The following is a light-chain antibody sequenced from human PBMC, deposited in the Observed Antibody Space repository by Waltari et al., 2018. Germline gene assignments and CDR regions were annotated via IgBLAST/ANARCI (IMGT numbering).Light chain of an antibody. CDR1: SGHSYYA. V-gene: IGLV4-69*01. Sequence: QLVLTQSPSASASLGASVSLPCTPSSGHSYYAIASLQQRPQKGPRYLMKVNSDGSHTKGDGIPDRFSGSSSGAERYRTISSLQSEDAADYYCQTWGTGIWVFGGGTKLTVL. J-gene: IGLJ3*02. CDR3: QTWGTGIWV. CDR2: VNSDGSH.